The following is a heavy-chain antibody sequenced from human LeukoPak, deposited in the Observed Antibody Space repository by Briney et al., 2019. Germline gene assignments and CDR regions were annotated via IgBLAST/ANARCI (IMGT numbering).Heavy chain of an antibody. CDR2: ISGSGYST. CDR1: GFTFSSYA. Sequence: GGSLRLSCAASGFTFSSYAMSWVRQAPGEGLEWVSLISGSGYSTYYADSVKGRFTISRDDSNNMLSPQMNGLRADDTALYYCAKSGSGTFRPFSWGQGTLVTVSS. V-gene: IGHV3-23*01. J-gene: IGHJ5*02. D-gene: IGHD3-10*01. CDR3: AKSGSGTFRPFS.